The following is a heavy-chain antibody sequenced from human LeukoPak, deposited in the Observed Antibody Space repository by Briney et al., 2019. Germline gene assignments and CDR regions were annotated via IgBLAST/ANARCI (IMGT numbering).Heavy chain of an antibody. D-gene: IGHD5-12*01. V-gene: IGHV3-9*03. Sequence: PRGSLRLSCAASGFIFGDYVMHWVRQAPGKGLEWVSGISWNSGSIAYADSVKGRFTISRDNAKNSLYLQMNSLRAEDIALYYCAKDRYSGPSADAFDIWGQGTMVTVSS. CDR3: AKDRYSGPSADAFDI. J-gene: IGHJ3*02. CDR1: GFIFGDYV. CDR2: ISWNSGSI.